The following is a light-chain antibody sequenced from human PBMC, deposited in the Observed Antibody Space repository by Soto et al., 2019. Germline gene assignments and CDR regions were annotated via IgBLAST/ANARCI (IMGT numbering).Light chain of an antibody. V-gene: IGKV4-1*01. CDR1: RSVLFSSNNKNY. CDR3: QQYYVTPFT. Sequence: DIVMTQSPDSLAVSLGERATINCKSSRSVLFSSNNKNYLAWYQQKPGQPPKLLIYWASTRESGVPDRFSGSGSGTDFTLTIDSLQAEDVAVYYCQQYYVTPFTFGPGTKVDI. J-gene: IGKJ3*01. CDR2: WAS.